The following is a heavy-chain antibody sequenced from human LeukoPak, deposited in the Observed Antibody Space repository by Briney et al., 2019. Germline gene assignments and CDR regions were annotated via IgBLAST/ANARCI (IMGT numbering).Heavy chain of an antibody. Sequence: GGSLRLSCVASGFSFSSSAMVWVRQAPGKGLEWVSSISSSSNHIYYADSVKGRFTVSRDNARNSLYLRMNSLGAEDTAVFYCARDLFGYWGQGTLVTVSS. J-gene: IGHJ4*02. CDR1: GFSFSSSA. CDR2: ISSSSNHI. CDR3: ARDLFGY. V-gene: IGHV3-21*01.